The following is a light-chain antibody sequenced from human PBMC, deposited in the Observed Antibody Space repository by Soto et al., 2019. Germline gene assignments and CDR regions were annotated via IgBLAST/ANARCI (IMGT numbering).Light chain of an antibody. CDR2: EVS. V-gene: IGLV2-14*01. J-gene: IGLJ3*02. Sequence: QSFLTQPASVSWSPGQSITISCTGTSSDVGGYNYVSWYQQHPGKAPKLMIYEVSNRPSGVSNRFSGSKSGNTASLTISGLQAEDEADYYCSSYTSSSTAWVFGGGTQLTVL. CDR1: SSDVGGYNY. CDR3: SSYTSSSTAWV.